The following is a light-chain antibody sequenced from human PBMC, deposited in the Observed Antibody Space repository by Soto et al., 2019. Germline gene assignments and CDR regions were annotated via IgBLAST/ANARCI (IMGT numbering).Light chain of an antibody. CDR2: DVS. V-gene: IGKV3-11*01. CDR1: QSARIS. J-gene: IGKJ5*01. Sequence: EIVLTQSPGTLSLSPGERATLSCRASQSARISLGWYQQKPGQAPRLLIYDVSTRATGVPARFSGSGSGTEFSLTISRLEPEDFAVYYCQQRSNWPHFGQGTRLEIK. CDR3: QQRSNWPH.